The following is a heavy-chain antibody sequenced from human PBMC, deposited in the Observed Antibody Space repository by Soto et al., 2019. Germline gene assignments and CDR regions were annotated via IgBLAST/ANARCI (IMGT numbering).Heavy chain of an antibody. D-gene: IGHD6-19*01. V-gene: IGHV3-9*01. Sequence: GGSLRLSCAASGFTFDDYAMHWVRQAPGKGLEWVSGISWNSGSIGYADSVKGRFTISRDNAKNSLYLQMNSLRAEDTALYYCAKAPVGWPNSENYFDYWGQGTLVTVSS. J-gene: IGHJ4*02. CDR2: ISWNSGSI. CDR3: AKAPVGWPNSENYFDY. CDR1: GFTFDDYA.